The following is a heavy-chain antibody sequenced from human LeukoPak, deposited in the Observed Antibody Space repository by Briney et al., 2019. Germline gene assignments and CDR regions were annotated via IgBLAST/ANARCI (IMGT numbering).Heavy chain of an antibody. J-gene: IGHJ3*02. D-gene: IGHD1-26*01. Sequence: GESLRLSCAASGFTFSSYSMNWVRQAPGKGLEWVSSISSSSSYIYYADSVKGRFTISRDNAKNSLYLQMNSLRAEDTAVYYCARGEAATDAFDIWGQGTMVTVSS. CDR3: ARGEAATDAFDI. V-gene: IGHV3-21*01. CDR1: GFTFSSYS. CDR2: ISSSSSYI.